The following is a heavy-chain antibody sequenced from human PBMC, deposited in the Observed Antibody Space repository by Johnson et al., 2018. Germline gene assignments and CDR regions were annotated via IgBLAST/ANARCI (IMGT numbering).Heavy chain of an antibody. CDR1: GFTFSSYG. V-gene: IGHV3-30*18. D-gene: IGHD5-18*01. Sequence: VQLVETGGGVVQPGRSRRLSCAASGFTFSSYGMHWVRQAPGKGLEWVAVISYDGSNKYYADSVKGRFTISRDNSKNTLYLQMNSLRAEDTAVYYCAKDGGEAMGISAFDIWGQGTMVTVSS. CDR3: AKDGGEAMGISAFDI. CDR2: ISYDGSNK. J-gene: IGHJ3*02.